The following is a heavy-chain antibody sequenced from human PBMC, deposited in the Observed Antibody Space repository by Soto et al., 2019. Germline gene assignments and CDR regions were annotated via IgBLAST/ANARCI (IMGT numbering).Heavy chain of an antibody. D-gene: IGHD3-10*01. V-gene: IGHV1-24*01. CDR2: FDPEDGET. Sequence: ASVKVSCKVSGYTLTELSMHWVRQAPGKGLEWMGGFDPEDGETIYAQKFQGRVTMTEDTSTDTAYMELSSLRSEDTAVYYCATYTYYYGPHDAFDIWGQGTMVTVSS. CDR3: ATYTYYYGPHDAFDI. CDR1: GYTLTELS. J-gene: IGHJ3*02.